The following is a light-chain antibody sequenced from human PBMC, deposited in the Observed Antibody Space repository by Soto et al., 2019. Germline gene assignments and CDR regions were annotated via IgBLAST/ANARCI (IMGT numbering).Light chain of an antibody. CDR1: HSVNRH. Sequence: ETVMTQSPATLSVSPGERATLSCRASHSVNRHLAWYQQKPGQAPRLLIYEASTRATDIPARFSGSGSGTEFTLTISNLQSEDFAVYSCQQYNSWPLTFGGETKVEIK. V-gene: IGKV3-15*01. CDR2: EAS. J-gene: IGKJ4*01. CDR3: QQYNSWPLT.